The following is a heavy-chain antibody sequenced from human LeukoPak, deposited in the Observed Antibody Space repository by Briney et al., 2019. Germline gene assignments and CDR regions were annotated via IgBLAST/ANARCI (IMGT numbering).Heavy chain of an antibody. J-gene: IGHJ4*02. CDR3: ARVSGWYLGGYGY. V-gene: IGHV4-59*12. CDR2: IYYSGST. Sequence: PSETLSLTCTVSGGSINSYCWSWIRQPPGKGLEWIGYIYYSGSTYYNPSLKSRVTISVDTSKNQFSLKLSSVTAADTAVYYCARVSGWYLGGYGYWGQGTLVTVSS. CDR1: GGSINSYC. D-gene: IGHD6-19*01.